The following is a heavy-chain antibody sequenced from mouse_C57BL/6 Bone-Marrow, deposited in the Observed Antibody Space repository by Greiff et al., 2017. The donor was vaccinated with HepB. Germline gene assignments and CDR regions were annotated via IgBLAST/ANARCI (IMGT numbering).Heavy chain of an antibody. CDR3: TTPHYYYGSSSAWFAY. J-gene: IGHJ3*01. Sequence: DVQLQESGAELVRPGASVKLSCTASGFNIKDDYMHWVKQRPEQGLEWIGWIDPENGDTEYASKFQGKATITADTSSNTAYLQLSSLTSEDTAVYYCTTPHYYYGSSSAWFAYWGQGTLVTVSA. V-gene: IGHV14-4*01. CDR1: GFNIKDDY. CDR2: IDPENGDT. D-gene: IGHD1-1*01.